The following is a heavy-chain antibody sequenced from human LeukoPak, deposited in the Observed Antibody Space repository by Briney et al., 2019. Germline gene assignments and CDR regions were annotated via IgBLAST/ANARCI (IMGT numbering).Heavy chain of an antibody. Sequence: GGSLRLSCAASGSTFSSYAMSWVRQAPGKGLEWVSAISGSGGSTYYADSVKGRFTISRDNSKNTLYLQMNSLRAEDTAVYYCATGGLRFLEWSLYYFDYWGQGTLVTVSS. CDR3: ATGGLRFLEWSLYYFDY. CDR1: GSTFSSYA. J-gene: IGHJ4*02. D-gene: IGHD3-3*01. V-gene: IGHV3-23*01. CDR2: ISGSGGST.